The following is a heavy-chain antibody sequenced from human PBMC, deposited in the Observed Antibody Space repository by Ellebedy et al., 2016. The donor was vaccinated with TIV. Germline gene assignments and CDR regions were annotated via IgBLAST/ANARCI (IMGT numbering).Heavy chain of an antibody. V-gene: IGHV1-2*02. CDR1: GYTFTGYY. Sequence: ASVKVSXXASGYTFTGYYMHWVRQAPGQGLEWMGWINPNSGGTNYAQKFQGRVTMTRDTSISTAYMELSRLRSDDTAVYYCARGRYNWNDLSHSDAFDIWGQGTMVTVSS. J-gene: IGHJ3*02. CDR2: INPNSGGT. D-gene: IGHD1-20*01. CDR3: ARGRYNWNDLSHSDAFDI.